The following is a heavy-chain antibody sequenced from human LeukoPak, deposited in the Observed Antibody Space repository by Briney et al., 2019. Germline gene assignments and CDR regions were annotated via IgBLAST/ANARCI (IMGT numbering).Heavy chain of an antibody. V-gene: IGHV3-66*01. CDR2: IYSGGST. D-gene: IGHD3-16*01. CDR1: GFTFSSYS. CDR3: ASASGGGVKLYYYYGMDV. J-gene: IGHJ6*02. Sequence: GGSLRLSCAASGFTFSSYSMNWVRQAPGKGLEWVSVIYSGGSTYYADSVKGRFTISRDNSKNTLYLQMNSLRAEDTAVYYCASASGGGVKLYYYYGMDVWGQGATVTVSS.